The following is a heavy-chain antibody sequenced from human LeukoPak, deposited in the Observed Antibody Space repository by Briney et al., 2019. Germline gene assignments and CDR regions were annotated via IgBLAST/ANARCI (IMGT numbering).Heavy chain of an antibody. D-gene: IGHD4-17*01. V-gene: IGHV3-21*01. CDR1: GFTFSSYS. CDR2: ISSSSSYI. J-gene: IGHJ3*02. Sequence: GSLRLSCAASGFTFSSYSMNWVRQAPGKGLEWVSSISSSSSYIYYADSVKGRFTISGDNAKNSLYLQMNSLRAEDTAVYYCARDQDYDHAFDIWGQGTMVTVSS. CDR3: ARDQDYDHAFDI.